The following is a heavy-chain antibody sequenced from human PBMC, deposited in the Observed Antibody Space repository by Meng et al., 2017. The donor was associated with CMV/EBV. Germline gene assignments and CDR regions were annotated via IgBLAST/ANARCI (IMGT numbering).Heavy chain of an antibody. V-gene: IGHV3-21*01. J-gene: IGHJ4*02. CDR2: ISSSSSYI. CDR3: ARGSRGPRITGTDY. CDR1: GFTFSSYS. D-gene: IGHD1-20*01. Sequence: GESLKISCAASGFTFSSYSMNWVRQAPGKGLEWVSSISSSSSYIYYADSVKGRFTISRDNAKNSLYLQMNSLRAEDTAVYYCARGSRGPRITGTDYWGQGTLVTVSS.